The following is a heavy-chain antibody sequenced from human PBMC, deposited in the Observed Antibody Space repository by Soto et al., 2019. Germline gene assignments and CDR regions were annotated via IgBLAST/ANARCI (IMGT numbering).Heavy chain of an antibody. CDR2: IKDGGST. V-gene: IGHV4-34*01. CDR1: GGSLTGYY. J-gene: IGHJ4*02. CDR3: ARGQEGIVATH. Sequence: QVQLQQWGAGLLKPSETLSLTCAVNGGSLTGYYWSWIRQPPGKGLEWIGEIKDGGSTNYSPSLRSRVTXSXDTSKNQFSLRLNSVTAADTAVYFCARGQEGIVATHWDQGTLVTVSS. D-gene: IGHD5-12*01.